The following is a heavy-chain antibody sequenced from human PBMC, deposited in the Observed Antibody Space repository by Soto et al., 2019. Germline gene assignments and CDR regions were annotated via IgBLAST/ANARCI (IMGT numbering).Heavy chain of an antibody. CDR2: IYHSGST. D-gene: IGHD1-26*01. Sequence: QVQLQESGPGLVKPSGTLSLTCAVSGGSISSSNWWSWVRQPPGKGLEWIGEIYHSGSTNYNPSRKRRVTISVDKSKNQFSLKLSSVIAADTAVYYCARVSGSYYYGMDVWGQGTTVTVSS. V-gene: IGHV4-4*02. CDR3: ARVSGSYYYGMDV. CDR1: GGSISSSNW. J-gene: IGHJ6*02.